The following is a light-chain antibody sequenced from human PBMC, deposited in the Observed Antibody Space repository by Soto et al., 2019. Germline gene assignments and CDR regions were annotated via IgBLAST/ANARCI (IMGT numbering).Light chain of an antibody. CDR3: QQYNNWPWT. Sequence: EIVMRQSPATLSVSPGGRATLSCRASQSISDTLAWYQQKPGQAPRLLIHGASTRATGFPGRFSGSGSGTDFTLTISSLQSEDFAVYYCQQYNNWPWTFGQGTKVDIK. V-gene: IGKV3-15*01. J-gene: IGKJ1*01. CDR2: GAS. CDR1: QSISDT.